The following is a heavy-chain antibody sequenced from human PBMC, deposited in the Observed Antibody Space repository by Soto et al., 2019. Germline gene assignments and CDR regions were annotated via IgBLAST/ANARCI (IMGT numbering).Heavy chain of an antibody. CDR1: GFTFSSYA. CDR3: AKCIAAAGTPFDY. Sequence: GGSLRLSCAASGFTFSSYAMSWVRQAPGKGLEWVSAISGSGGSTYYADSVKGRFTISRDNSKNTLSLQMNSLRAEETAVYYCAKCIAAAGTPFDYWGQGTLLTVSS. V-gene: IGHV3-23*01. D-gene: IGHD6-13*01. J-gene: IGHJ4*02. CDR2: ISGSGGST.